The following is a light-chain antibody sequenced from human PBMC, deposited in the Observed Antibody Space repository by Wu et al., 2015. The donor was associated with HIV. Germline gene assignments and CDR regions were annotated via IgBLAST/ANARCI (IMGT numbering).Light chain of an antibody. CDR2: GAS. Sequence: SCRASQXVRSSYLAWYQQKPGQAPRLLIYGASIRAAGIPDRFSGSGSGTDFILTISRLEPEDFAVYFCHQYGSSPGDFTFGPGTTVDIK. CDR1: QXVRSSY. J-gene: IGKJ3*01. CDR3: HQYGSSPGDFT. V-gene: IGKV3-20*01.